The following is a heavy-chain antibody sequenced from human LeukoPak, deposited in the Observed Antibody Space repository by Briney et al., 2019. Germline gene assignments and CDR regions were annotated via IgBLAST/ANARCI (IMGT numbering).Heavy chain of an antibody. CDR1: GFTFSSYS. CDR2: ISSSSSYI. D-gene: IGHD3-9*01. J-gene: IGHJ6*02. V-gene: IGHV3-21*01. CDR3: ARDPGGFDWFLSYYYSYGMDV. Sequence: RSGGSLRLSCAASGFTFSSYSMNWVRQAPGKGLEWVSSISSSSSYIYYADAVKGRFTISRDNAKNSLYLQMNSLRAEDTAVYYCARDPGGFDWFLSYYYSYGMDVWGQGTTVTVSS.